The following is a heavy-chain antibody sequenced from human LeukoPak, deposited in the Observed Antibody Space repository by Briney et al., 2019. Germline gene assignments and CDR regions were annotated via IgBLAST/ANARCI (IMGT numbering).Heavy chain of an antibody. Sequence: SETLSLTCTVSGGSISSSSYYWGWIRQPPGKGLEWIGSIYYSGSTYYNPSLKSRVTISVDTSKNQFSLKLSSVTAADTAAYYCASLVKGGRLAFDIWGQGTMVTVSS. CDR3: ASLVKGGRLAFDI. J-gene: IGHJ3*02. CDR1: GGSISSSSYY. V-gene: IGHV4-39*01. D-gene: IGHD2-15*01. CDR2: IYYSGST.